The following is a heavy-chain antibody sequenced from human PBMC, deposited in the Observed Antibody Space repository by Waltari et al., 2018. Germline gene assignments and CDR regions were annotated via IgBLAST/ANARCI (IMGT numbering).Heavy chain of an antibody. CDR1: GFTFSSYG. J-gene: IGHJ4*02. D-gene: IGHD3-10*01. CDR3: AKDGNYYGSGSYYNDY. Sequence: QVQLVESGGGVVQPGRSLRLSCAASGFTFSSYGMHWVRQAPGKGLEWVAVISYDGSNKNYADSVKGRFTISRDNSKNTLYLQMNSLRAEDTAVYYCAKDGNYYGSGSYYNDYWGQGTLVTVSS. CDR2: ISYDGSNK. V-gene: IGHV3-30*18.